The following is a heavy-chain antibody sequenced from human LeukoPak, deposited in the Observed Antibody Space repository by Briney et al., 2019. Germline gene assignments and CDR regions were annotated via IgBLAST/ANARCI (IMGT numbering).Heavy chain of an antibody. Sequence: GGSLRLSCRSSGFTFGDYVMTWVRQAPGKGLEWAGFIRSKVYGGTTEYAASVKDRFIISRDDSKSIAYLQMNSLETEDTAVYYCTRDYGGFDYWGQGTLVTVSS. CDR1: GFTFGDYV. D-gene: IGHD4-23*01. J-gene: IGHJ4*02. CDR2: IRSKVYGGTT. V-gene: IGHV3-49*04. CDR3: TRDYGGFDY.